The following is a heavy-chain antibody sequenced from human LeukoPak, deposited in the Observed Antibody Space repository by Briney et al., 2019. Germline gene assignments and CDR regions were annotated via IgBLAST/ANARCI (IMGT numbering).Heavy chain of an antibody. CDR3: ARSGGSRGNWFDP. Sequence: GASVKVSCKASGYTFTSYDINWVRQATGQGLEWMGWINPNSGGTNYAQKFQGRVTMTRDTSISTAYMELSRLRSDDTAVYYCARSGGSRGNWFDPWGQGTLVTVSS. V-gene: IGHV1-2*02. D-gene: IGHD2-15*01. CDR1: GYTFTSYD. CDR2: INPNSGGT. J-gene: IGHJ5*02.